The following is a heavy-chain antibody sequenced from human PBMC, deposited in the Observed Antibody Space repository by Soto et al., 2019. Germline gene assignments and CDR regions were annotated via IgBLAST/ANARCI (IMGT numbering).Heavy chain of an antibody. Sequence: GGSLRLSCAASGFTFSVYYMTWIRRTPGKGLEWLSFISGSSNTIYYADSVKGRFTISRDNAKNSLYLQMTSLRAEDTAGYFCARVTCSGGTCLDHWGQGTLVTVSS. CDR1: GFTFSVYY. CDR3: ARVTCSGGTCLDH. CDR2: ISGSSNTI. J-gene: IGHJ4*02. D-gene: IGHD2-15*01. V-gene: IGHV3-11*01.